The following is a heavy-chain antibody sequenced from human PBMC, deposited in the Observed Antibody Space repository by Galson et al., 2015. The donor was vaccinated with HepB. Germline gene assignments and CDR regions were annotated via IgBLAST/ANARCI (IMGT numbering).Heavy chain of an antibody. Sequence: SVKVSCKASGYTFTSYAMHWVRQAPGQRLEWMGWINPNSGGTNYAQKFQGRVTMTRDTSISTAYMELSRLRSDDTAVYYCANTAMVRPHAFDLWGQGTMVTVSS. D-gene: IGHD5-18*01. CDR3: ANTAMVRPHAFDL. J-gene: IGHJ3*01. CDR2: INPNSGGT. V-gene: IGHV1-2*02. CDR1: GYTFTSYA.